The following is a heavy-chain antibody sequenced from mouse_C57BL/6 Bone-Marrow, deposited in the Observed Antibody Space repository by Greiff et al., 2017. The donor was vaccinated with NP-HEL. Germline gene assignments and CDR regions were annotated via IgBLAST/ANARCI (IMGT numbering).Heavy chain of an antibody. V-gene: IGHV1-81*01. J-gene: IGHJ3*01. Sequence: VQLQQSGAELARPGASVKLSCKASGYTFTSYGISWVKQRTGQGLEWIGEIYPRSGNTYYNEKFKGKATLTADKSSSTAYMELRSLTSEDSAVYFCARGGYLAYWGQGTLVTVSA. D-gene: IGHD2-2*01. CDR2: IYPRSGNT. CDR3: ARGGYLAY. CDR1: GYTFTSYG.